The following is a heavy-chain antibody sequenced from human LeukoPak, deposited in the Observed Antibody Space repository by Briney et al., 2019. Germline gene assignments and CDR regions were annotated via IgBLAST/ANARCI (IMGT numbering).Heavy chain of an antibody. Sequence: GASVQVSCKASGYTFTSYGISWVRQAPGQGLEWMGWISAYNGNTNYAQKLQGRVTMTTDTSTSTAYMELRSLRSDDTAVYYCASIAVAADFDYWGQGTLVTVSS. J-gene: IGHJ4*02. V-gene: IGHV1-18*01. CDR1: GYTFTSYG. CDR2: ISAYNGNT. CDR3: ASIAVAADFDY. D-gene: IGHD6-19*01.